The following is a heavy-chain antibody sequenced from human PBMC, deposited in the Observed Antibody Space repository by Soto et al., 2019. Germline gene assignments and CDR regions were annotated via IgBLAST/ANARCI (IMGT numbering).Heavy chain of an antibody. D-gene: IGHD3-22*01. CDR2: IYYSGST. Sequence: QVQLQESGPGLVKPSQTLSLTCTVSGGSISSGGYSWSWIRLHPGKGLEWTGYIYYSGSTYYNPSLKSRVTISVDTSKNQFSLKLSSVTAADTAVYYCARVGSGYYLFDYWGQGTLVTVSS. V-gene: IGHV4-31*03. J-gene: IGHJ4*02. CDR3: ARVGSGYYLFDY. CDR1: GGSISSGGYS.